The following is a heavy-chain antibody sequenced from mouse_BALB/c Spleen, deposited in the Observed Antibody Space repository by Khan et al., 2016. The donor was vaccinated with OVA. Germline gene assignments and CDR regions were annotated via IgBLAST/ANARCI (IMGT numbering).Heavy chain of an antibody. D-gene: IGHD3-2*02. Sequence: QVQLKQSGAELVRPGASVKLSCKTSGYIFTSYCIHWVRQRSGQGLEWIARIYPGTDNTYYNEKLKDKATLTADNSSSTAYMQLSSLKSEDSAVYFCAREEALYYFDYWGQGTTLTVSS. CDR1: GYIFTSYC. CDR2: IYPGTDNT. J-gene: IGHJ2*01. CDR3: AREEALYYFDY. V-gene: IGHV1-76*01.